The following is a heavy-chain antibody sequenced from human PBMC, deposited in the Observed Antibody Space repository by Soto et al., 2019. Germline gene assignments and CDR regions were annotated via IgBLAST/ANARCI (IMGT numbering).Heavy chain of an antibody. CDR1: GFIFKSYG. J-gene: IGHJ4*02. D-gene: IGHD3-10*01. CDR2: IWSDGSKK. V-gene: IGHV3-33*01. Sequence: GGSMRLSCAASGFIFKSYGMHWVRQAPGKGLEWVAVIWSDGSKKYYADSVKGRFTISRDSSENTLYLQMNSLRAEDTAVYFCVRDYFGSGSFLSDYWGQGTLVTVSS. CDR3: VRDYFGSGSFLSDY.